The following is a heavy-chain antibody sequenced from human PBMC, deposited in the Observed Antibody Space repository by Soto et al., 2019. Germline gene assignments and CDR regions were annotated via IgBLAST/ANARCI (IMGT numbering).Heavy chain of an antibody. V-gene: IGHV3-74*01. CDR2: ISSDGTIT. D-gene: IGHD2-8*02. CDR3: ARDYWAQVDL. J-gene: IGHJ5*02. CDR1: GFTFSTYW. Sequence: EVQLVESGGGLVQPGGSLRLSCVASGFTFSTYWMHWVRQAPGKGLVWVSRISSDGTITNYADSVEGRFTISRDNARKTLYLQVNRLRAEDTAVYYCARDYWAQVDLWGQGTLVTVSS.